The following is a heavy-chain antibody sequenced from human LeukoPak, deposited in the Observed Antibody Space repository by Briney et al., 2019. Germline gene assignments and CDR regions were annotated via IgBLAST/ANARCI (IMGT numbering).Heavy chain of an antibody. J-gene: IGHJ4*02. V-gene: IGHV3-64D*09. Sequence: PGGSLRLSCSASGFTFGYYAMHWVRQAPGKGLEYVSTISNNVGSTYYADSVKGRFTISRDNSKNTLYLQMRSLRIEDTAVYYCVKAALQYYYDTSGSFDYWSQGTLVTVSS. CDR3: VKAALQYYYDTSGSFDY. CDR2: ISNNVGST. CDR1: GFTFGYYA. D-gene: IGHD3-22*01.